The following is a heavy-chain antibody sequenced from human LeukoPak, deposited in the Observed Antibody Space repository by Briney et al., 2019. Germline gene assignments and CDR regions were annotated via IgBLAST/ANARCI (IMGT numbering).Heavy chain of an antibody. D-gene: IGHD3-22*01. J-gene: IGHJ4*02. Sequence: PGGSLRLSCAASGFIVSSNYMSWVRQAPGKGLEWVSVIYSGGSTYYADSVKGRFTISRDNSKNTLYLQMNSLRAEDTAVYYCARVGYDSSGYYYFDYWGQGTLVTVSS. CDR1: GFIVSSNY. CDR3: ARVGYDSSGYYYFDY. CDR2: IYSGGST. V-gene: IGHV3-53*01.